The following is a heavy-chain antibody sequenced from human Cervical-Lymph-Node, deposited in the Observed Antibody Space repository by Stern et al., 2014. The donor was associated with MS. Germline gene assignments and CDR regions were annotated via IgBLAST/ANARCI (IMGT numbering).Heavy chain of an antibody. Sequence: QVQLVQSGAEVKRPGASVKISCSASGSPFINDYVHWVRQAPGQGLEWVGIIKSTAGNTSYAQKFQGRVSMTRDTSTNTVYLEMRNLRSEDTSIYYCATAAGDVWGHGTTVSVSS. J-gene: IGHJ6*02. D-gene: IGHD6-13*01. V-gene: IGHV1-46*01. CDR1: GSPFINDY. CDR2: IKSTAGNT. CDR3: ATAAGDV.